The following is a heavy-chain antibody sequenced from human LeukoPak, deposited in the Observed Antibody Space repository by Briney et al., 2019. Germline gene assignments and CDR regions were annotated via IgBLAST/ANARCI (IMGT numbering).Heavy chain of an antibody. J-gene: IGHJ3*02. CDR3: ARSGYSYGADAFDI. D-gene: IGHD5-18*01. CDR1: GGSISSYY. Sequence: TSETLSLTCTVSGGSISSYYWNWVRQPPGKGLEWIGYIYYSGSTNYNPSLKSRVTISVATSKNQFSLKLSSVTAADTAVYYCARSGYSYGADAFDIWGQGTMVTVSS. V-gene: IGHV4-59*01. CDR2: IYYSGST.